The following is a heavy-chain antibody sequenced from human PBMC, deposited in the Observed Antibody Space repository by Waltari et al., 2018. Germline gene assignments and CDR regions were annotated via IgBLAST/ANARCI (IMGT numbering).Heavy chain of an antibody. CDR2: ISGSGGST. CDR1: GFTFSSYA. V-gene: IGHV3-23*01. Sequence: EVQLLESGGGLVQPGGSLRLSCAASGFTFSSYAMSWVRQAPGKGLEWVSAISGSGGSTYYADSVKGRFTISRDNSKNTLYLQMNSLRAEDTAVYYCADLRVLNGGNFYGYWGQGTLVTVSS. CDR3: ADLRVLNGGNFYGY. D-gene: IGHD2-21*02. J-gene: IGHJ4*02.